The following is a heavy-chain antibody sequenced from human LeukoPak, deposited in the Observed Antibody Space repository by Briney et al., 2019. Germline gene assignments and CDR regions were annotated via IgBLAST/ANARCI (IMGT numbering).Heavy chain of an antibody. D-gene: IGHD6-19*01. J-gene: IGHJ6*02. CDR3: ARGNGSSGFSYYGMDV. CDR1: GGSISSYF. Sequence: KASETLSLTCIVSGGSISSYFWSWIRQPPGKGLEWIGYISNSGSTNYNPSLKSRVTISADTSKNQFSLKLSSVTAADTAVYYCARGNGSSGFSYYGMDVWGQGTTVTVSS. V-gene: IGHV4-59*01. CDR2: ISNSGST.